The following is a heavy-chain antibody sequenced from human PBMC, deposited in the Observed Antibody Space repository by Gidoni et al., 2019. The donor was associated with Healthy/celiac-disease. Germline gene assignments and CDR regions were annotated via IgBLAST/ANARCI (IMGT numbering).Heavy chain of an antibody. V-gene: IGHV3-74*01. D-gene: IGHD6-13*01. CDR1: GFPFSSYW. Sequence: EVQLVESGGGLVQPGGSLRLSCAASGFPFSSYWMHWVRQAPGKGLVWVSRINSDGSSTSYADSVKGRFTISRDNAKNTLYLQMNSLRAEDTAVYYCARDRVLGQQLVDGMDVWGQGTTVTVSS. CDR3: ARDRVLGQQLVDGMDV. CDR2: INSDGSST. J-gene: IGHJ6*02.